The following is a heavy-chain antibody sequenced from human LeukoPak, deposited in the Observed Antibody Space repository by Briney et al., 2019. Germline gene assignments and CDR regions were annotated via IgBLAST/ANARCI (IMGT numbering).Heavy chain of an antibody. CDR2: MYHSGST. J-gene: IGHJ4*02. D-gene: IGHD6-19*01. CDR3: VRYSTGWFGSCDY. CDR1: DYSVSSGYH. V-gene: IGHV4-38-2*01. Sequence: PSETLSLTCAVSDYSVSSGYHWGRIRQPPGKGLEWIGSMYHSGSTYYNPSLKSRVTISVDMSKNQFSLQLSSVTAADTAVYYCVRYSTGWFGSCDYWGQGTLVTVSS.